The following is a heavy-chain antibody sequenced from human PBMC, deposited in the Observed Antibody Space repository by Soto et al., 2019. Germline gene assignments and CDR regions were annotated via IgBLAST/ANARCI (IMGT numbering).Heavy chain of an antibody. CDR2: ISGSGGST. CDR1: GFTFSSYA. V-gene: IGHV3-23*01. D-gene: IGHD2-8*01. J-gene: IGHJ6*02. CDR3: AKAHNREHARYGMDV. Sequence: EVQLLESGGGLVQPGGSLRLSCAASGFTFSSYAMSWVRQAPGKGLEWVSAISGSGGSTYYADSVKGRFTISRDNPKNTLYLQMNSLRAEDTAVYYCAKAHNREHARYGMDVWGQGTTVTVSS.